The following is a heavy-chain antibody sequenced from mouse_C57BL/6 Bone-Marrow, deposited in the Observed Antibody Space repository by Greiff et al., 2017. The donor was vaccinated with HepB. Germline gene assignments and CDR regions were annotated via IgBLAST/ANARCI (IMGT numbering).Heavy chain of an antibody. V-gene: IGHV5-4*02. Sequence: MESGGGLVKPGGSLKLSCAASGFTFSDYYMYWVRQTPEKRLEWVATISDGGSYTYYPDSVKGRFTISRDNAKNNLYLQMSSLKSEDTAMYYCARAGGYPQAWFAYWGQGTLVTVSA. CDR1: GFTFSDYY. J-gene: IGHJ3*01. CDR3: ARAGGYPQAWFAY. CDR2: ISDGGSYT.